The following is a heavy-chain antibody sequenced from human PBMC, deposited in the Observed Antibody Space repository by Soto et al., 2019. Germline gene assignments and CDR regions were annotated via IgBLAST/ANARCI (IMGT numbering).Heavy chain of an antibody. V-gene: IGHV1-8*02. CDR2: MSPKNGDV. D-gene: IGHD3-3*01. CDR1: GYSFSNFD. CDR3: VRPWRY. J-gene: IGHJ4*02. Sequence: QVRLVQSGTEVKKPGASVKVSCMVSGYSFSNFDINWVRQATGQGLEWMGWMSPKNGDVGYAQKFQGRVTMTSNNSINTAYMELNNLRPEDTAVYYCVRPWRYWGQRSPVTV.